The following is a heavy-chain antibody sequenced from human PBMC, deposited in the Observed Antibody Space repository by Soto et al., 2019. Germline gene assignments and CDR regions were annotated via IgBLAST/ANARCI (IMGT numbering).Heavy chain of an antibody. CDR1: GGSISSGGYY. CDR3: ARGYGSGSYRDGMDV. D-gene: IGHD3-10*01. V-gene: IGHV4-31*03. J-gene: IGHJ6*02. CDR2: IYYSGST. Sequence: SETLSLTCTVSGGSISSGGYYWSWIRQHPGKGLEWIGYIYYSGSTYYNPSLKSRVTISVDTSKNQFSLKLSSVTAADTAVYYCARGYGSGSYRDGMDVWGQGTTVTVSS.